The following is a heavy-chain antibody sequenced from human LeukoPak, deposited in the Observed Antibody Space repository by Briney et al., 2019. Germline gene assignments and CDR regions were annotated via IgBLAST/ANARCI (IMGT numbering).Heavy chain of an antibody. D-gene: IGHD3-22*01. J-gene: IGHJ4*02. CDR2: VSGNGGNT. CDR1: GFTFSNYA. V-gene: IGHV3-23*01. Sequence: GGSLRLSCTASGFTFSNYAMSWVRQAPGKGLEWVSAVSGNGGNTYYADSVKGRFTISRDNSKNALYLQMNTLRAEDTAVYYCAKGRYYDSSGYDFDYWGQGTLVTVSS. CDR3: AKGRYYDSSGYDFDY.